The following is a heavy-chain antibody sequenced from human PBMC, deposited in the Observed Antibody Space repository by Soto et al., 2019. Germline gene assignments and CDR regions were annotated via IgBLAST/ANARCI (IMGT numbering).Heavy chain of an antibody. V-gene: IGHV3-23*01. CDR3: AKDRFGEFDS. CDR1: GLIFTHYA. D-gene: IGHD3-10*01. Sequence: GGSLRLSCAGSGLIFTHYAMSWVRQAPGKGLEWVSGISGSGGSTYYADSVKGRFTISRDTSKNALYLQMNSLRAEDTALYYCAKDRFGEFDSWGQGTLVTVSS. CDR2: ISGSGGST. J-gene: IGHJ5*01.